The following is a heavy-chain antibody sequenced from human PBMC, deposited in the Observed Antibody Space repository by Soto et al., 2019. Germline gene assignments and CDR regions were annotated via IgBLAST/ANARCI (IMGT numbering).Heavy chain of an antibody. CDR3: TTSGRRWPDSFDI. CDR1: GGSFNSYF. CDR2: VTPDGRS. V-gene: IGHV4-34*01. J-gene: IGHJ3*02. D-gene: IGHD2-15*01. Sequence: QVQLQQWGAGLLKPSETLSLTCTVYGGSFNSYFWNWVRQPPGKGLEWIGEVTPDGRSNYNPSLKSRVTISKDTSKIHFSLEVTSVTAADTAVYYCTTSGRRWPDSFDIWGQGAMVTVSS.